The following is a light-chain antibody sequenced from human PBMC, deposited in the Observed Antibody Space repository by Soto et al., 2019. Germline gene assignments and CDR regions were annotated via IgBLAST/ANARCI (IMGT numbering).Light chain of an antibody. J-gene: IGLJ3*02. CDR2: LEGSGSY. CDR3: ETWDSNTWV. Sequence: QSVLTQSSSASASLGSSVKLTCTLSSGHSSYIIAWHQQQPGKAPRYLMKLEGSGSYNKGSGVPDRFSGSSSGADRYLTISNLQFEDDADYYCETWDSNTWVFGGGTQLTVL. V-gene: IGLV4-60*02. CDR1: SGHSSYI.